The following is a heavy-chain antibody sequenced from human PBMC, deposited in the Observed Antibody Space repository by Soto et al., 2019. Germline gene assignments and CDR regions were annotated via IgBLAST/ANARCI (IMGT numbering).Heavy chain of an antibody. CDR1: GGTFSSYA. J-gene: IGHJ4*02. D-gene: IGHD2-21*02. CDR3: ARDRSAYCGGDCYPNFDY. Sequence: SVKVSCKASGGTFSSYAISWVRQAPGQGLEWMGGIIPIFGTANYAQKFQGRVTITADESTSTAYMELSSLRSEDTAVYYCARDRSAYCGGDCYPNFDYWGQGTLVTVSS. V-gene: IGHV1-69*13. CDR2: IIPIFGTA.